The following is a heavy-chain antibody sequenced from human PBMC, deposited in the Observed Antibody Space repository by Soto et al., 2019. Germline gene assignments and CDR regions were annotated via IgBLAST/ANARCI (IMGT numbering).Heavy chain of an antibody. J-gene: IGHJ4*02. CDR2: IYSGGST. V-gene: IGHV3-53*02. CDR1: GFTVSSNY. D-gene: IGHD4-17*01. CDR3: ARDPDDYGGDY. Sequence: EVQLVETGGGLIQPGGSLRLSCAASGFTVSSNYMSWVRQAPGKGLEWVSVIYSGGSTYYADSVKGRFTISRDNSKNKLYLQMNSLRAEDTAVYYCARDPDDYGGDYWGQGTLVTVSS.